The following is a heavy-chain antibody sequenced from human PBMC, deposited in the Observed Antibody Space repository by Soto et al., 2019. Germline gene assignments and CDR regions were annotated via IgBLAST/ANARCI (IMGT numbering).Heavy chain of an antibody. J-gene: IGHJ5*02. Sequence: QLQLQESGPGLVKPSETLSLTCTVSGGSISSSSYYWGWIRQPPGKGLEWIGSIYYSGSTYYHPSLKSRVTMSVDTSKKQVSRRLRSVTAADTAVYDCARHRGYSSSFSWFDPWGQGTLVTVSS. D-gene: IGHD6-6*01. V-gene: IGHV4-39*01. CDR1: GGSISSSSYY. CDR3: ARHRGYSSSFSWFDP. CDR2: IYYSGST.